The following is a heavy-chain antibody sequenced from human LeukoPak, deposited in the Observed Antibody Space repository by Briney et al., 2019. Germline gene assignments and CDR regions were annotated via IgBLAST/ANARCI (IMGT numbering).Heavy chain of an antibody. V-gene: IGHV3-33*01. CDR3: ARALGVSSGGFYFYCMDV. Sequence: GRSLRLSCAASGFTFSSYGMHWVRQAPGKGLEWMAVIWYDGSNKYYADSVKGRFTISRDNSINTLYLQMNSLRAEDTAVYYCARALGVSSGGFYFYCMDVWGKGATVTVSS. CDR2: IWYDGSNK. J-gene: IGHJ6*03. CDR1: GFTFSSYG. D-gene: IGHD3-10*01.